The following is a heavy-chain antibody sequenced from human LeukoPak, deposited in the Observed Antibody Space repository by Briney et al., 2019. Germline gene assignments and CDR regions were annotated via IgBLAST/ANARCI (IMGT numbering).Heavy chain of an antibody. V-gene: IGHV1-8*03. CDR1: RGTFSRHT. CDR3: ARGGPLRYFDWLPPGYYYMDV. CDR2: MNPNSGNT. D-gene: IGHD3-9*01. J-gene: IGHJ6*03. Sequence: ASVKVSCKASRGTFSRHTISWVRQAPGQGLEWMGWMNPNSGNTGYAQKFQGRVTITRNTSISTAYMELSSLRSEDTAVYYCARGGPLRYFDWLPPGYYYMDVWGKGTTVTVSS.